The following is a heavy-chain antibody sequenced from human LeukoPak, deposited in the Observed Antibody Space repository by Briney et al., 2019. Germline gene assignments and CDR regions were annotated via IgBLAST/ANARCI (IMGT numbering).Heavy chain of an antibody. V-gene: IGHV3-9*01. CDR3: AKDTASSTVTTTCELSD. D-gene: IGHD4-17*01. CDR1: GFTLDDYA. Sequence: PGGSLRLSCAASGFTLDDYAMQWVRHAPGKGREWVAGISWNSGSIGYADSVKGRFTISRDNAKNSLYLQLNSLRAEDTALYYCAKDTASSTVTTTCELSDWGQGTLVTVSS. CDR2: ISWNSGSI. J-gene: IGHJ4*02.